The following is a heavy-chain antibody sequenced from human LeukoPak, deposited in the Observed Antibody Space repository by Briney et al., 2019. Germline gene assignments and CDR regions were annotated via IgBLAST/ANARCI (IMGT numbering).Heavy chain of an antibody. Sequence: GGSLRLSCAASGFTFSNYDMHWVRQPPGKEPEWVAVIWYDGSAKYYVDSVKGRFTISRDNSKNTLYLQMNRLRAEDTAVYYCARVRGYYFDYWGQGTLVTVSS. CDR1: GFTFSNYD. J-gene: IGHJ4*02. V-gene: IGHV3-33*01. CDR2: IWYDGSAK. CDR3: ARVRGYYFDY.